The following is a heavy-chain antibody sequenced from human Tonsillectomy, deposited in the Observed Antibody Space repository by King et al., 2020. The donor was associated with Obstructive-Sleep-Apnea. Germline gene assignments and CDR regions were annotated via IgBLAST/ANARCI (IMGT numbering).Heavy chain of an antibody. CDR1: GGSFSDYY. D-gene: IGHD6-13*01. V-gene: IGHV4-34*01. Sequence: VQLQQWGAGLLKPSETLSLTCAVFGGSFSDYYWGWIRQPPGKGLEWIGEINHSGYTNYNPSLKSRVTISVDTSKNQFSLKLNSVTAADTAVYYCARGSGAAAVNWFDPWGQGTLVTVSS. J-gene: IGHJ5*02. CDR2: INHSGYT. CDR3: ARGSGAAAVNWFDP.